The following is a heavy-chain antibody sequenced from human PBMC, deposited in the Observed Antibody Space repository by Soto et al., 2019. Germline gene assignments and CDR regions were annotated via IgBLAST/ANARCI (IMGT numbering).Heavy chain of an antibody. CDR3: ATAWSGYDSSGYYGY. Sequence: ASVKVSCKVSGYTLTELSMHWVRQAPGKGLEWMGGFDPEDGETIYAQKFQGRVTMTEDTSTDTAYMELSSLRSEDTAVYYCATAWSGYDSSGYYGYWGQGTLVTVSS. D-gene: IGHD3-22*01. CDR2: FDPEDGET. CDR1: GYTLTELS. J-gene: IGHJ4*02. V-gene: IGHV1-24*01.